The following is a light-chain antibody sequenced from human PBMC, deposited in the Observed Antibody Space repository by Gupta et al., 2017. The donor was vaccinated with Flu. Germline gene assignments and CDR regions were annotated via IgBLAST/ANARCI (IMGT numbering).Light chain of an antibody. CDR3: QVWDSSSDHPGV. J-gene: IGLJ3*02. V-gene: IGLV3-21*02. CDR1: NIGSKS. CDR2: DDS. Sequence: SYVLTQPPSVSVAPGQTDRITCGGNNIGSKSVHWYQQKPGQAPVLVVYDDSDRPPGIPERFSGSNSGNTAILTISRVEAGDEADYYCQVWDSSSDHPGVFGGGTKLTVL.